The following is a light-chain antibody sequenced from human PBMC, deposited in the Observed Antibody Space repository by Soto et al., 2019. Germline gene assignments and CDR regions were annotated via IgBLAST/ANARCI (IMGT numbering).Light chain of an antibody. CDR3: QQYHHWPPKVT. Sequence: EIVLTQSPGTLSLSPGERATLSCRASQSLSGNYLAWYQQKPGQAPRLLIYGASTRATVIPARFSGSGSGTEFTLTISGLQADDFAVYYCQQYHHWPPKVTFGPGTRVDI. V-gene: IGKV3-15*01. CDR1: QSLSGN. CDR2: GAS. J-gene: IGKJ3*01.